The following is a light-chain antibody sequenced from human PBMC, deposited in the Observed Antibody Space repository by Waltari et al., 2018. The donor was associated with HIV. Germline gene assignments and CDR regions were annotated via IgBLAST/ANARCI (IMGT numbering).Light chain of an antibody. CDR3: GVWDDSLRGQAV. CDR1: SSNIGRNT. CDR2: VDH. Sequence: QSVLTQPDSVSGTHGQRVTISCSGSSSNIGRNTVSCYQPLPGAAPKLFIFVDHLRPSRLPDRFSCSKSGTSASLAITGLQFGDEAFYFCGVWDDSLRGQAVFGGGTILTVL. V-gene: IGLV1-44*01. J-gene: IGLJ2*01.